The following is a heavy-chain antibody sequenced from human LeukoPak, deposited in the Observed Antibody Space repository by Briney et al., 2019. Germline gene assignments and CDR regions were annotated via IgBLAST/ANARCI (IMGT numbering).Heavy chain of an antibody. CDR1: GFTFSAYA. V-gene: IGHV3-23*01. Sequence: GGSLRLSCAVSGFTFSAYAMAWVRQAPGKGLGWVSSIGGSGDTTYYADSVKGRFTISRDTSKNTLYLQMNSLTAEDAAVYYCAKCSSGSYYSSGDYWGQGTLVTVSS. CDR3: AKCSSGSYYSSGDY. CDR2: IGGSGDTT. J-gene: IGHJ4*02. D-gene: IGHD2-15*01.